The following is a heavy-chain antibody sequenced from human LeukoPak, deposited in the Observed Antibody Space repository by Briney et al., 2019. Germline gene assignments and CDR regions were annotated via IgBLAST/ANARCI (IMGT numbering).Heavy chain of an antibody. J-gene: IGHJ4*02. CDR1: GFIVSNNY. D-gene: IGHD5-18*01. CDR3: ATAQRGYSYGFDY. V-gene: IGHV3-53*04. Sequence: GGSLRLSCAVSGFIVSNNYMTWVRQAPGKGLECVSLIYSGGSTFYVDSVKGRFTISRHNSKNTLYLQMNSLRAEDTAVYYCATAQRGYSYGFDYWGQGTLVTVSS. CDR2: IYSGGST.